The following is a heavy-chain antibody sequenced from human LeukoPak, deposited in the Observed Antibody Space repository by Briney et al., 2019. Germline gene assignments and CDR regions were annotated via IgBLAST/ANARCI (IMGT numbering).Heavy chain of an antibody. Sequence: KAGGSLRLSCVASGFTFSNYAMAWIRQPPGKGLEWIGYIYYSGSTNYNPSLKSRVTISVDTSKNQFSLKLSSVTAADTAVYYCARSRRVDFWSGYYDYWGQGTLVTVSS. CDR2: IYYSGST. CDR1: GFTFSNYA. D-gene: IGHD3-3*01. J-gene: IGHJ4*02. V-gene: IGHV4-59*01. CDR3: ARSRRVDFWSGYYDY.